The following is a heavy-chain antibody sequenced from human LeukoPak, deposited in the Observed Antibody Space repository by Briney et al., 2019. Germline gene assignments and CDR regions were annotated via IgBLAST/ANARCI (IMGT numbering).Heavy chain of an antibody. CDR1: GFTFSSYG. CDR2: IRYDGSNK. D-gene: IGHD3-9*01. V-gene: IGHV3-30*02. J-gene: IGHJ4*02. Sequence: GGSLRLSCAASGFTFSSYGMHWVRHAPGKGLEWVAFIRYDGSNKNYADSVKGRFTTSRDNSKNTLYLQINSLRAEDTAVYYCARTYYDILTGYNPYFDYWGQGILVTVSS. CDR3: ARTYYDILTGYNPYFDY.